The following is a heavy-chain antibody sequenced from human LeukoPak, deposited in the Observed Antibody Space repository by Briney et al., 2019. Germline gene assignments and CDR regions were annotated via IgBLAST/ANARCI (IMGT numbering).Heavy chain of an antibody. CDR2: IYYSGST. CDR1: GGSVSSGSYY. CDR3: ARYCSGGSCSNWFDP. D-gene: IGHD2-15*01. V-gene: IGHV4-61*01. Sequence: SETLSLTCTVSGGSVSSGSYYWSWIRQPPGKGLEWFGYIYYSGSTNYNPSLKSRVTISVDTSKNQFSLKLSSVTAADTAAYYCARYCSGGSCSNWFDPWGQGTLVTVSS. J-gene: IGHJ5*02.